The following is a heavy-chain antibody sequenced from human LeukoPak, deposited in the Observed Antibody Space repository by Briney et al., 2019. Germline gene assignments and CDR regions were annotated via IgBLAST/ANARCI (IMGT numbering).Heavy chain of an antibody. CDR3: TREARAGNWFDP. J-gene: IGHJ5*02. CDR1: GYTFNDYY. D-gene: IGHD5-12*01. CDR2: INPDSGGT. Sequence: ASVKVSCKASGYTFNDYYIHWVRQAPGQGLEWMGWINPDSGGTNYAQKFQGRVTMTRDTSISTVYMDLSRLTYDDTAVFYCTREARAGNWFDPWGQGTPVTVSS. V-gene: IGHV1-2*02.